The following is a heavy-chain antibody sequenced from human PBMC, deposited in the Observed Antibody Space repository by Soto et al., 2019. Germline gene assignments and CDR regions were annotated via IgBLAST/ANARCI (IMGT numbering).Heavy chain of an antibody. CDR3: ARAPMAQSSYGMDV. CDR1: GGSISSGGYY. D-gene: IGHD3-10*01. J-gene: IGHJ6*02. V-gene: IGHV4-31*03. CDR2: IYYSGST. Sequence: SETLSLTCTVSGGSISSGGYYWSWIRQHPGKGLEWIGYIYYSGSTYYNPSLKSRVTISVDTSKNQFSLKLSSVTAADTAVYYCARAPMAQSSYGMDVWGQGTTVTVSS.